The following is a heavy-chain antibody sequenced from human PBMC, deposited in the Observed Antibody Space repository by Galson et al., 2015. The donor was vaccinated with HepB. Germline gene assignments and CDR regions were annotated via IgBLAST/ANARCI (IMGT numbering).Heavy chain of an antibody. CDR3: ARDLGWFGEFEGAGYYYYGMDV. V-gene: IGHV3-21*01. CDR2: ISSSSSYI. J-gene: IGHJ6*02. Sequence: SLRLSCAASGFTFSSYSMNWVRQAPGKGLEWVSSISSSSSYIYYADSVKGRFTISRDNAKNSLYLQMNSLRAEDTAVYYCARDLGWFGEFEGAGYYYYGMDVWGQGTTVTVSS. D-gene: IGHD3-10*01. CDR1: GFTFSSYS.